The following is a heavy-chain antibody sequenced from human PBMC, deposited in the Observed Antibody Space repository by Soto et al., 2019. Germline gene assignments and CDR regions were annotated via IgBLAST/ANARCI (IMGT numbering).Heavy chain of an antibody. Sequence: QVQLQESGPGLVKPSQTLSLTCTVSGGSISSGDYYWSWIRQPPGKGLEWIGYIYSSGSTYYTPSLKSLVTIAVDTSKNQFSLKLSSVTAADTAVYYCAREHIVVVTAGYYYYYGMDVWGQGTTVTVSS. CDR3: AREHIVVVTAGYYYYYGMDV. CDR2: IYSSGST. D-gene: IGHD2-21*02. V-gene: IGHV4-30-4*01. J-gene: IGHJ6*02. CDR1: GGSISSGDYY.